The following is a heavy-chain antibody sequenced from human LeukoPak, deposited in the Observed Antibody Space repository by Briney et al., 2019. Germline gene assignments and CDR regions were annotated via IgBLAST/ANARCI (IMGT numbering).Heavy chain of an antibody. Sequence: PSETLSLTCSVSGGSINSYYWSWLRQPPGKGLEWIGYIYSSGRTSYNPSLKSRVTISVDTSNNQFSLRLSSVTAADTAVYYCARSDLAAAGTWGDWFDPWGQGTLVTVSS. CDR2: IYSSGRT. CDR1: GGSINSYY. J-gene: IGHJ5*02. V-gene: IGHV4-59*01. CDR3: ARSDLAAAGTWGDWFDP. D-gene: IGHD6-13*01.